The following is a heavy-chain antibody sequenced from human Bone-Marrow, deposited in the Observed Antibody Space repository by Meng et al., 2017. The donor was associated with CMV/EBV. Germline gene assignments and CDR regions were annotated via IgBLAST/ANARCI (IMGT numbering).Heavy chain of an antibody. V-gene: IGHV3-48*04. CDR2: ISSSSSTI. CDR3: ASYDYGGNRIFDY. Sequence: GESLKISCAASGFTFSSYSMNWVRQAPGKGLEWVSYISSSSSTIFYADSVKGRFTISRDNAKNSLYLQMNSLRAEDTAVYYCASYDYGGNRIFDYWGQGTLVTGSS. J-gene: IGHJ4*02. CDR1: GFTFSSYS. D-gene: IGHD4-23*01.